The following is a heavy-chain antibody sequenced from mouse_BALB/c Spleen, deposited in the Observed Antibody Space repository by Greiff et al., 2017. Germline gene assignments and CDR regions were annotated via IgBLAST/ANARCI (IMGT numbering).Heavy chain of an antibody. CDR1: GFNIKDTY. J-gene: IGHJ3*01. V-gene: IGHV14-3*02. Sequence: DVKLVESGAELVKPGASVKLSCTASGFNIKDTYMHWVKQRPEQGLEWIGRIDPANGNTKYDPKFQGKATITADTSSNTAYLQLSSLTSEDTAVYYCSDGYWFAYWGQGTLVTVSA. CDR3: SDGYWFAY. CDR2: IDPANGNT. D-gene: IGHD2-3*01.